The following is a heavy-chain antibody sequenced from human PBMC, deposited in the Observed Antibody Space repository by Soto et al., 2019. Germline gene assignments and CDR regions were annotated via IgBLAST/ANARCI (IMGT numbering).Heavy chain of an antibody. Sequence: PGGSLRLSCAASGFTFSSYGMHWVRQAPGKGLEWVAVISYDGSNKYYADSVKGRFTISRDNSKNTLYLQMNSLRAEDTAVYYCAKDRSQRGYYYDSSGYYSDYWGQGTLVTVSS. D-gene: IGHD3-22*01. V-gene: IGHV3-30*18. CDR3: AKDRSQRGYYYDSSGYYSDY. CDR2: ISYDGSNK. CDR1: GFTFSSYG. J-gene: IGHJ4*02.